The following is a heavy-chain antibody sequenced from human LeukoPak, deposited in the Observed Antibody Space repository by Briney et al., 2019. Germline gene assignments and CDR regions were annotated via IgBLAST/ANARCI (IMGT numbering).Heavy chain of an antibody. J-gene: IGHJ4*02. CDR3: ARAGRSYGTGSYFDY. V-gene: IGHV4-39*07. CDR1: GGSISSSSYY. D-gene: IGHD5-18*01. CDR2: IYYSGST. Sequence: SETLSLTCTVSGGSISSSSYYWGWIRQPPGKGLEWIGTIYYSGSTYYNPSLKSRVTMSLDTSKNQFSLKLSSVTAADTAVYFCARAGRSYGTGSYFDYWGQGTLVTVSS.